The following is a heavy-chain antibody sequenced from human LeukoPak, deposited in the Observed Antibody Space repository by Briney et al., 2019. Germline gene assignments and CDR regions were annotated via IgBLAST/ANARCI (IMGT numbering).Heavy chain of an antibody. D-gene: IGHD3-10*01. Sequence: SVKVSCKASGGTFSSYAISWVRQAPGQGLEWMGRIIPILGIANYAQKFQGRVTITADKSTSTAYMELSSLRSEDTAVYYCARLPYSMVRGLAPYYGMDVWGQGTRSPSP. CDR1: GGTFSSYA. V-gene: IGHV1-69*04. CDR3: ARLPYSMVRGLAPYYGMDV. J-gene: IGHJ6*02. CDR2: IIPILGIA.